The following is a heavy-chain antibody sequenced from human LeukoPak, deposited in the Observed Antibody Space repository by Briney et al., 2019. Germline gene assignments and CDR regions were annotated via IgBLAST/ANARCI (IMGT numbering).Heavy chain of an antibody. CDR1: GGSFSGYY. J-gene: IGHJ6*02. D-gene: IGHD3-10*01. CDR3: AREHYYGSGSYYPYYYYGMDV. CDR2: INHSGST. Sequence: SETLSLTCAVYGGSFSGYYWSWIRQPPGKGLEWIGEINHSGSTNYNPSLKSRVTISVDTSKNQFSLKLSSVTAADTAVYYCAREHYYGSGSYYPYYYYGMDVWGQGTTVTVSS. V-gene: IGHV4-34*01.